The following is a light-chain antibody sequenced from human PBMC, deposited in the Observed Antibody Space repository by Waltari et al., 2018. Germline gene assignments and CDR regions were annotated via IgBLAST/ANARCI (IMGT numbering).Light chain of an antibody. CDR1: SVLYDSNNKNY. J-gene: IGKJ2*01. CDR2: WAS. V-gene: IGKV4-1*01. Sequence: SVLYDSNNKNYLAWCQQKPGQPPKLLIYWASTRESGVPDRFSGSGAGTDFTLTISSLQAEDFAVYYCQQYYNIPHTFGQGTKLEIK. CDR3: QQYYNIPHT.